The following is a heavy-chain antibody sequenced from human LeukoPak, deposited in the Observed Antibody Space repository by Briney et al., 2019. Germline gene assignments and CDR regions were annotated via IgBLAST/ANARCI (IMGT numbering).Heavy chain of an antibody. V-gene: IGHV1-46*01. Sequence: GASVKVSCKASGYTFTSYYMHWVRQAPGQGLEWMGIINPSGGSTSYAQKFQGRVTMTRDMSTSAVYMELSSLRSEDTAVYYCARDLSEITFGGVIDTKDYWGQGTLVTVSS. CDR1: GYTFTSYY. CDR3: ARDLSEITFGGVIDTKDY. CDR2: INPSGGST. J-gene: IGHJ4*02. D-gene: IGHD3-16*02.